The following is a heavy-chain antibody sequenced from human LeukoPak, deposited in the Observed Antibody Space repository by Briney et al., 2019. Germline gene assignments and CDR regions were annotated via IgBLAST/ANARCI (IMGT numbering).Heavy chain of an antibody. CDR1: GFTFHNYA. J-gene: IGHJ4*02. D-gene: IGHD1-26*01. CDR3: VKVSGRGPRGPFDF. V-gene: IGHV3-23*01. CDR2: ISGSDYST. Sequence: TGGSLRLSCAASGFTFHNYAMTWVRQAPGKGLEWVSGISGSDYSTYYADSVKGRFTISRDVSENTLFMQMNSLRVEDTAVYYCVKVSGRGPRGPFDFWGQGTLVTVSS.